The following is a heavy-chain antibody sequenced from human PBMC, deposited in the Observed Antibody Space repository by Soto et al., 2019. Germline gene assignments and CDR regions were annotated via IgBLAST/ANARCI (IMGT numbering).Heavy chain of an antibody. D-gene: IGHD3-16*01. V-gene: IGHV1-8*01. CDR2: MNAKSGDT. CDR3: ARGNPFNYAGFDV. Sequence: QAHLEQSGTEVKRPGASVKVSCKASGYTFSDFDINWLRQASGQGPEWMGWMNAKSGDTFFAQKFLGKFNMTSDTSLSTAYMEVGSLTSDYTATYYCARGNPFNYAGFDVWGQGTTVAVSS. CDR1: GYTFSDFD. J-gene: IGHJ6*02.